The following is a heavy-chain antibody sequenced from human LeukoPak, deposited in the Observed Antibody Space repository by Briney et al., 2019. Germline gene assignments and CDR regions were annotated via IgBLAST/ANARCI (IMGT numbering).Heavy chain of an antibody. CDR3: ARDRRYSGSYYSPSRDY. D-gene: IGHD1-26*01. CDR2: INPNSGGT. Sequence: VASVKVSCKTFGYIFSGHYMHWVRQAPGQGLEWMGWINPNSGGTNYAQKFQGRVTMTRDTSISTAYMELSRLRSDDTAVYYCARDRRYSGSYYSPSRDYWGQGTLVTVSS. J-gene: IGHJ4*02. V-gene: IGHV1-2*02. CDR1: GYIFSGHY.